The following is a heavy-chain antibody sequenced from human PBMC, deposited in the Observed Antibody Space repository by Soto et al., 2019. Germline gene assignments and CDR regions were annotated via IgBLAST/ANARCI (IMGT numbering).Heavy chain of an antibody. Sequence: SETLSLTCTVSGGSISSGGYYWSWIRQHPGKGLEWIGYIYYSGCTYYNPSLKSRVTISVDTSKNQFSLKLSSVTAADTAVYYCARVLRGDIVVVPAAINWFDPWGQGTLVTVSS. V-gene: IGHV4-31*03. D-gene: IGHD2-2*01. CDR2: IYYSGCT. CDR3: ARVLRGDIVVVPAAINWFDP. J-gene: IGHJ5*02. CDR1: GGSISSGGYY.